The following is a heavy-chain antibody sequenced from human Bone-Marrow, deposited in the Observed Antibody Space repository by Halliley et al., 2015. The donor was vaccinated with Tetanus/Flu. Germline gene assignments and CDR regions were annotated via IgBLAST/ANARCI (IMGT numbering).Heavy chain of an antibody. CDR3: TRAARSGVSAVAY. CDR2: INSTGAYP. D-gene: IGHD6-13*01. J-gene: IGHJ4*02. Sequence: SYINSTGAYPDYADSVRGRFTISRDNAKNSLFLQLNNLRDEDTAVYYCTRAARSGVSAVAYWGQGALVTVSS. V-gene: IGHV3-11*05.